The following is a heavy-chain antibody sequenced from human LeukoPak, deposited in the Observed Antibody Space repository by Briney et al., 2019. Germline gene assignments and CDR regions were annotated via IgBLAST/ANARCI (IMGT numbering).Heavy chain of an antibody. J-gene: IGHJ4*02. D-gene: IGHD5-12*01. CDR3: ASGHYSGYDHY. Sequence: ASVKVSCKASGYTFTSYAMNWVRQAPGQGLEWMGWINTNTGNPTYAQGFTGRFVFSLDASVSTAYLQISSLKAEDTAVYYCASGHYSGYDHYWGQGTLVTVSS. CDR2: INTNTGNP. CDR1: GYTFTSYA. V-gene: IGHV7-4-1*02.